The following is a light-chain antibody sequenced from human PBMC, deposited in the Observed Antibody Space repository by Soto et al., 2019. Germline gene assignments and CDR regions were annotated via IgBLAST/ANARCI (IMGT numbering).Light chain of an antibody. CDR3: QPGGTTPPWT. V-gene: IGKV1-39*01. Sequence: DIQMTQSPSSLSASVGDRVTITCQASQTISSYLNWYQQKPGKAPKLLIYAASSLQSGVPSRFSGSGSGTDFTLTINSLQPEDFATYYCQPGGTTPPWTFGQGTKVDIK. CDR1: QTISSY. J-gene: IGKJ1*01. CDR2: AAS.